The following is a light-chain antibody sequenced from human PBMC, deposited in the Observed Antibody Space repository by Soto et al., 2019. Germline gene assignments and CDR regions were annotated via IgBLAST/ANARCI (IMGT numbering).Light chain of an antibody. V-gene: IGKV3-20*01. CDR1: QNIVSNY. CDR2: GAS. CDR3: QRYGASLWT. Sequence: IVLTQSPGTLSLSPGDTATLSCRASQNIVSNYLAWYHQRPGQAPRPLMFGASRRATGIPDRFSGSGSGTDFTLSIDRLEPEDSGVYYCQRYGASLWTFGQGTKVEIK. J-gene: IGKJ1*01.